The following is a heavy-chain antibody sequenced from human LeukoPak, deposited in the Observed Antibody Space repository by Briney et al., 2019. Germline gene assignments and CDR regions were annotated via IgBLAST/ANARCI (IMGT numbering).Heavy chain of an antibody. CDR1: GSSISMGDFY. V-gene: IGHV4-30-2*01. CDR2: VHHCSNT. J-gene: IGHJ4*02. CDR3: ARGGYGDFDY. D-gene: IGHD5-18*01. Sequence: MTSQTLSLTCSVSGSSISMGDFYCSWIRQPPGKSLQWTEWVHHCSNTHYSPSLKSRVTMSVDTSKNQFSLKLSSVTAADTAVYYCARGGYGDFDYWGQGTLVTVSS.